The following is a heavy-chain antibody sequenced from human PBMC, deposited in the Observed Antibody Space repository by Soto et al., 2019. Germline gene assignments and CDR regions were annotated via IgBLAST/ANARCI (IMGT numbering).Heavy chain of an antibody. Sequence: VHLLESGGGVVQTGGSLRLSCLTSGFTFSSYAMTWVRQAPGKGLDWVSAITGSGDGTFYADSVKGRFTISRANSKNTLFLQMNSLTCEDTALYFCATCIGALNENWGQGTLVPGSS. D-gene: IGHD3-16*01. J-gene: IGHJ4*02. V-gene: IGHV3-23*01. CDR2: ITGSGDGT. CDR1: GFTFSSYA. CDR3: ATCIGALNEN.